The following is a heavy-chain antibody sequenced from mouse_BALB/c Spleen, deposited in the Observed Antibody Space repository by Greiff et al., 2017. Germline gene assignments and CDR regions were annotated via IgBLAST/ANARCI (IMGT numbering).Heavy chain of an antibody. CDR1: GFNIKDYY. V-gene: IGHV14-1*02. J-gene: IGHJ2*01. D-gene: IGHD1-1*01. CDR3: ASGSSYFDY. CDR2: IDPENGNT. Sequence: VHVKQSGAELVRPGASVKLSCKASGFNIKDYYMHWVKPRPEQGLEWIGCIDPENGNTIYDPKFQGKASITADTSSNTAYLQLSSLTSEDTAVYYCASGSSYFDYWGQGTTLTVSS.